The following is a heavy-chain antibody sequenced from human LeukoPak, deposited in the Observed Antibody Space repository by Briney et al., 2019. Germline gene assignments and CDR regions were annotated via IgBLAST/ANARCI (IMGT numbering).Heavy chain of an antibody. CDR3: ARDHHLEHTYYFDY. Sequence: QTGGSLRLSCAASGFTFCSYGMHWVRQAPGKGLEWVAVIWYDGSNKYYADSVKGRFTISRDNSKNTLYLQMNSLRAEDTAVYYCARDHHLEHTYYFDYWGQGTLVTVSS. J-gene: IGHJ4*02. V-gene: IGHV3-33*01. CDR2: IWYDGSNK. CDR1: GFTFCSYG. D-gene: IGHD2-21*01.